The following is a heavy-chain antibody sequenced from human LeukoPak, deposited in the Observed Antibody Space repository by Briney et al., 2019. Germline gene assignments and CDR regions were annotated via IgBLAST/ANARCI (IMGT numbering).Heavy chain of an antibody. Sequence: SGGSLRLSCAASGFTFRSYGMNWVRQTPGKGLEGVAVISYDGSYKYYADSVKGRFTISRDNSKNTLYLQMHSLRAEDTAVYYCTKDLGPTSAGASGNWGQGTLVIVSS. J-gene: IGHJ4*02. CDR1: GFTFRSYG. V-gene: IGHV3-30*18. CDR2: ISYDGSYK. CDR3: TKDLGPTSAGASGN. D-gene: IGHD1-26*01.